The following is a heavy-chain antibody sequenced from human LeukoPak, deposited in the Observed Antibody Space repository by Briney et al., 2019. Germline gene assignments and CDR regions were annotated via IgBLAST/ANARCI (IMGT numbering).Heavy chain of an antibody. CDR1: GFTFSDYY. D-gene: IGHD4-23*01. Sequence: PGGSLRLSCAASGFTFSDYYMSWIRQAPGKGLEWVSYISSSSSYTNYADFVKGRFTISRDNAKNSLYLQMNSLRAEDTAVYYCARVPTVGDYYFDYWGQGTLVTVSS. J-gene: IGHJ4*02. CDR2: ISSSSSYT. V-gene: IGHV3-11*06. CDR3: ARVPTVGDYYFDY.